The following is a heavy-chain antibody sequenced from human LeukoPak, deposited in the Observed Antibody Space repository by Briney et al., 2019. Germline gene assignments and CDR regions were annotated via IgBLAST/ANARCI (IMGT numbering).Heavy chain of an antibody. Sequence: ASETLSLTCTVSGYSISSGYYWGWFRQPPAKRLQWIGSIYHSGSTYYNPSLKSRSTISVDTSKNKFSLKLSSVTAADTAVYYCARVDTMTRGADAFDIWGQGTMVTVST. CDR1: GYSISSGYY. CDR2: IYHSGST. J-gene: IGHJ3*02. CDR3: ARVDTMTRGADAFDI. V-gene: IGHV4-38-2*02. D-gene: IGHD3-22*01.